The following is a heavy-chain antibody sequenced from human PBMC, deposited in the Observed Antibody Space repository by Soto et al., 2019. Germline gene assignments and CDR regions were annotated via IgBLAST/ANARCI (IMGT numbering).Heavy chain of an antibody. Sequence: QVQLVQSGAEVKKPGSSVKVSCKASGGTFSSYPISWVRQAPGQGLEWMGGINPMFGTTKYAQKFQGRVTITADESTSTAYMEMSSRRSEDTAVYYCVRGVVVVTASQLGWFDPWGQGTLVIVSS. CDR2: INPMFGTT. CDR1: GGTFSSYP. V-gene: IGHV1-69*01. CDR3: VRGVVVVTASQLGWFDP. J-gene: IGHJ5*02. D-gene: IGHD2-15*01.